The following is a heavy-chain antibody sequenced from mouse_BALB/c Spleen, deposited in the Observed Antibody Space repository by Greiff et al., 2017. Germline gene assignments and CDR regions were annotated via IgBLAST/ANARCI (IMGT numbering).Heavy chain of an antibody. D-gene: IGHD2-1*01. CDR2: IYPYNGGT. CDR1: GYTFTDYN. CDR3: AKNYGNYGFDY. V-gene: IGHV1S29*02. Sequence: EVQLQQFGAELVKPGASVKISCKASGYTFTDYNMHWVKQSHGKSLEWIGYIYPYNGGTGYNQKFKSKATLTVDNSSSTAYMELRSLTSEDSAVYYCAKNYGNYGFDYWGQGTTLTVSS. J-gene: IGHJ2*01.